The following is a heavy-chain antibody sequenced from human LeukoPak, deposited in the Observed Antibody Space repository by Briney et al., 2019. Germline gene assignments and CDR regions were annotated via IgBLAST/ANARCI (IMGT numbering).Heavy chain of an antibody. D-gene: IGHD1-26*01. Sequence: SETLSLTCTVSGASISTYYWSWFRQAAGTGLEWIGRIHASGSTYYNPSLQSRVSMSIDLSKNQFSLSLNSVTAADTAVFYCARGIGSRIWGKGTTVIVSS. CDR2: IHASGST. V-gene: IGHV4-4*07. CDR1: GASISTYY. CDR3: ARGIGSRI. J-gene: IGHJ6*04.